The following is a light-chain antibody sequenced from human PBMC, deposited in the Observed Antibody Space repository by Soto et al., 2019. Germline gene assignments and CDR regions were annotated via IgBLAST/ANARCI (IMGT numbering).Light chain of an antibody. J-gene: IGKJ1*01. CDR3: QQYSSYWT. CDR2: KSS. CDR1: QGLDKW. Sequence: ILMSQSPSSLSASVGDRVTITCRASQGLDKWLAWYQQKPGRAPNLLIYKSSTLREGVPSRFSGFGSGTEYILTINDLKPDAFAPYFFQQYSSYWTFGQGTMVEMK. V-gene: IGKV1-5*01.